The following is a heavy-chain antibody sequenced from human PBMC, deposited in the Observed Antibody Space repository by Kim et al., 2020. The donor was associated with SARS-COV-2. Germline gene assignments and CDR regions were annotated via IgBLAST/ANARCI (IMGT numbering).Heavy chain of an antibody. CDR2: ISSSGETT. Sequence: GGSLRLSCEASGYVFPSYDVTWVRQAPGKGLEWISSISSSGETTYYADSVKGRFTISRDNAKNSLFLQMNSLRAEDTALYFCTRETGWRHEIDHWGQGTL. D-gene: IGHD1-1*01. CDR1: GYVFPSYD. J-gene: IGHJ4*02. CDR3: TRETGWRHEIDH. V-gene: IGHV3-48*03.